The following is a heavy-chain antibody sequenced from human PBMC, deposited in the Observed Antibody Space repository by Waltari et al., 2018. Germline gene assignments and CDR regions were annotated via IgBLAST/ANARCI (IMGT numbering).Heavy chain of an antibody. Sequence: EVQLVESGGGLVQPGGSVTLSCAASGFTFTNHYMHWVPQAPGRWLEWSGRTTNKAENYMTDYAGSVQGRFSVSRDESRNSLFLQMNSLETEDTAVYDCARDTAAALDYWGQGTLVTVSS. D-gene: IGHD6-25*01. CDR3: ARDTAAALDY. CDR2: TTNKAENYMT. J-gene: IGHJ4*02. CDR1: GFTFTNHY. V-gene: IGHV3-72*01.